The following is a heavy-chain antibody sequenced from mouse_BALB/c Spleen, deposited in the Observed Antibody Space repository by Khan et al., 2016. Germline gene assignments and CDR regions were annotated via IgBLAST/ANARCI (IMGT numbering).Heavy chain of an antibody. Sequence: QVQLQQSGAELARPGASVKLSCKASGYTFTSYWMQWVKQRPGQGLEWIGAIYPGDGDTRYTQKFKGKATLPADKSSSTAYMQRSSLASEDSAVYYCARGGDYSLYYAMDYWGQGTSITVAS. V-gene: IGHV1-87*01. D-gene: IGHD1-1*01. CDR2: IYPGDGDT. CDR1: GYTFTSYW. CDR3: ARGGDYSLYYAMDY. J-gene: IGHJ4*01.